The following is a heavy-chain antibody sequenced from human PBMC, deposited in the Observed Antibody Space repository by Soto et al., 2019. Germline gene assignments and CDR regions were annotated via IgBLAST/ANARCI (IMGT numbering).Heavy chain of an antibody. Sequence: SETLSLTCTLSGGSVNSDSHHRSWLRQLPGKGLEWIEYIYYTGSTNYNPSLKSRVTISLDTSRNPFSLKLSSVTAAHTAVFYCAREYANSPEAFDFWGQGALVTVSS. V-gene: IGHV4-61*01. D-gene: IGHD2-2*01. CDR1: GGSVNSDSHH. CDR2: IYYTGST. J-gene: IGHJ4*02. CDR3: AREYANSPEAFDF.